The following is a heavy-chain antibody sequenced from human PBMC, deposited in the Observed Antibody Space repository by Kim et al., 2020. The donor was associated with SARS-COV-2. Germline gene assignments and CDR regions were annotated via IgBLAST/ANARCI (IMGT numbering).Heavy chain of an antibody. Sequence: SETLSLTCTVSGDSISSGSYYWSWIRQHPGKGLEWIGYMYYTGSTYYNPSLKSRVTISVDTSNNQFSLWLNSVTAADTALYYCARVLVATRGFDPWGPGTLVTVSS. D-gene: IGHD5-12*01. CDR1: GDSISSGSYY. CDR2: MYYTGST. CDR3: ARVLVATRGFDP. V-gene: IGHV4-31*02. J-gene: IGHJ5*02.